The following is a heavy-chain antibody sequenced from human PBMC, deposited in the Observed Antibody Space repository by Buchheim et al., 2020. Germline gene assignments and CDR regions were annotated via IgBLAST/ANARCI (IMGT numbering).Heavy chain of an antibody. J-gene: IGHJ4*02. CDR3: ARAPGDSYGPYYFDY. CDR2: IKQDGSEK. CDR1: GFTFSSYW. Sequence: EVQLVESGGGLVQPGGSLRLSCAASGFTFSSYWMSWVRQAPGKGLEWVANIKQDGSEKYYVDSVKGRFTISRDNAKNSLYLQMNNQRAYDTAMYYCARAPGDSYGPYYFDYWGQGTL. V-gene: IGHV3-7*04. D-gene: IGHD5-18*01.